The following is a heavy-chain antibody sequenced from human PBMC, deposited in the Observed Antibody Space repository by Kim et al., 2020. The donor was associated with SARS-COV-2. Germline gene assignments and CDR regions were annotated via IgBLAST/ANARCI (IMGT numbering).Heavy chain of an antibody. V-gene: IGHV4-34*01. CDR2: INHSGST. Sequence: SETLSLTCAVYGGSFSGYYWSWIRQPPGKGLEWIGEINHSGSTNYNPSLKSRVTISVDTSKNQFSLKLSSVTAADTAVYYCARGGATVTISESAPIHWFEPWGQGTLVTVSS. J-gene: IGHJ5*02. CDR1: GGSFSGYY. CDR3: ARGGATVTISESAPIHWFEP. D-gene: IGHD4-17*01.